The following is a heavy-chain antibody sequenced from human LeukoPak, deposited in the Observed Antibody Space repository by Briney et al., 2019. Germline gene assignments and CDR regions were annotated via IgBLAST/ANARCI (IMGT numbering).Heavy chain of an antibody. Sequence: GESLKISCKASGYSFTDFWIGWVRQLPGKGLEWMGNIHPADSDTRYSPSFQGHVTISADKSINTAYLQWSSLRASDTAVYYCTRGFGGWGQGTLVTVSS. J-gene: IGHJ4*02. D-gene: IGHD4-23*01. V-gene: IGHV5-51*01. CDR2: IHPADSDT. CDR1: GYSFTDFW. CDR3: TRGFGG.